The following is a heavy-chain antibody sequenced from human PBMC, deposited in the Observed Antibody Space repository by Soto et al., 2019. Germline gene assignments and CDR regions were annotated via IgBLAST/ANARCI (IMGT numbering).Heavy chain of an antibody. J-gene: IGHJ5*02. CDR3: ARKDQSGYFNSYEP. D-gene: IGHD3-22*01. Sequence: PGRALKLPCRSSGYRFTSFWIAWARQMLGKGLEWMGIIFPSDSDTRYSPSFQGQVTISADRSTSTVFLQWASLKASVTAVYFCARKDQSGYFNSYEPWSQRTLGTVSS. CDR2: IFPSDSDT. V-gene: IGHV5-51*01. CDR1: GYRFTSFW.